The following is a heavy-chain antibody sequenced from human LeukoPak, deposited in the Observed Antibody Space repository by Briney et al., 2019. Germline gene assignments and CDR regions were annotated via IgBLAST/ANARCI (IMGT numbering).Heavy chain of an antibody. CDR1: GGSFSGYY. CDR2: INHSGST. CDR3: AREMVRGVIIY. V-gene: IGHV4-34*01. D-gene: IGHD3-10*01. J-gene: IGHJ4*02. Sequence: SETLSLTCAVYGGSFSGYYWSWIRQPPGKGLEWIGEINHSGSTNYNPSLKSRVTISVDTSKNQFSLKLSSVTAADTAVYYCAREMVRGVIIYWGQGTLVTVSS.